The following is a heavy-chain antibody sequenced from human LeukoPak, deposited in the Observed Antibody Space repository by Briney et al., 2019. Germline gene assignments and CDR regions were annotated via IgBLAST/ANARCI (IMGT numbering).Heavy chain of an antibody. J-gene: IGHJ4*02. Sequence: PGGSLRLSCAASGFTFSDYYMSWIRQAPGKGLEWVSYISSSGSTIYYADSVKGRFTISRDNAKNSLYLQMNSLRAEDTAVYYCASEGVYCSSTSCWGGWGQGTLVTVSS. CDR3: ASEGVYCSSTSCWGG. CDR2: ISSSGSTI. V-gene: IGHV3-11*01. D-gene: IGHD2-2*01. CDR1: GFTFSDYY.